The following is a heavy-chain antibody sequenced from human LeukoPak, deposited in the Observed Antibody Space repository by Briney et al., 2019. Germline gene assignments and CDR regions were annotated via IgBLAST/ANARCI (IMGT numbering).Heavy chain of an antibody. V-gene: IGHV3-7*01. D-gene: IGHD4/OR15-4a*01. Sequence: GGSLRLSCAASGFTFRNYWMGGVRQAPGKGLEWVANTKPDGSAEDYADSVRGRFTTSRDNANNLLYLQMNRLRAEETAVYYCARDGALNTNFDYWGQGTLVTVSS. CDR3: ARDGALNTNFDY. CDR2: TKPDGSAE. J-gene: IGHJ4*02. CDR1: GFTFRNYW.